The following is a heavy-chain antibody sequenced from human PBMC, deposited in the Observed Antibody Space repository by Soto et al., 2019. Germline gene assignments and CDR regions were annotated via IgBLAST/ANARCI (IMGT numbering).Heavy chain of an antibody. CDR1: GYTFTSYA. J-gene: IGHJ5*02. CDR3: ASSYYYDSSSYYRPYSFHP. D-gene: IGHD3-22*01. Sequence: ASVKVSCKASGYTFTSYAMHCVCQPPGERLEWMGWINAGNGNTKYSQKFQGRVTITRDTSASTAYMELSSLRSEDTSVYYCASSYYYDSSSYYRPYSFHPSGKAPLVTV. CDR2: INAGNGNT. V-gene: IGHV1-3*01.